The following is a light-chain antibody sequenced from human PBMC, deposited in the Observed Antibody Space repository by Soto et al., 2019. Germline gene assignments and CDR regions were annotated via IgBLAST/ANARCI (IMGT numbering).Light chain of an antibody. CDR2: DAS. Sequence: DIQMTQSPSTLSASVGDRVTITCRASQSISSWLAWYQQKPGKAPKVLIYDASSLESGVPSRFSGRGSGTEFSLTISSLQPDDFATYYCQQYESYSFTFGPGTKVDIK. CDR1: QSISSW. V-gene: IGKV1-5*01. J-gene: IGKJ3*01. CDR3: QQYESYSFT.